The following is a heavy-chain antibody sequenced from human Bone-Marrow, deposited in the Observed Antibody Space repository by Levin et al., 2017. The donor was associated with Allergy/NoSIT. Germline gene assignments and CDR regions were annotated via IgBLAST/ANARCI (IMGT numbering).Heavy chain of an antibody. V-gene: IGHV3-66*01. Sequence: AGESLKISCAASGFTVSSNYMSWVRQAPGKGLEWVSVIYSGGTTYHADSVKGRFTISRDNSKNTLYLQMNSLRAEDTAVYYCARGVGATVQYFDYWGQGTLVTVSS. J-gene: IGHJ4*02. CDR2: IYSGGTT. D-gene: IGHD1-26*01. CDR1: GFTVSSNY. CDR3: ARGVGATVQYFDY.